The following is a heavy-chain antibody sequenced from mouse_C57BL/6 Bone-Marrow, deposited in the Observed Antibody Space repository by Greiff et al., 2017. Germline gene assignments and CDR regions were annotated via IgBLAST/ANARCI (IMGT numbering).Heavy chain of an antibody. Sequence: EVKLMESGGGLVQPKGSLKLSCAASGFTFNTYAMHWVRQAPGKGLEWVASISSKSSNYATYYADSVKDRFTISRDDSQSMLYLQMNNLKTEDTAVYCCVRGLRFLAYWGQGILVTVSA. CDR1: GFTFNTYA. V-gene: IGHV10-3*01. CDR2: ISSKSSNYAT. CDR3: VRGLRFLAY. D-gene: IGHD1-1*01. J-gene: IGHJ3*01.